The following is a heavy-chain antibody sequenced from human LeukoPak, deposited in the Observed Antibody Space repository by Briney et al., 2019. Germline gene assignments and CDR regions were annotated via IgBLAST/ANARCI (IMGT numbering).Heavy chain of an antibody. CDR3: ARKGSKQFGY. J-gene: IGHJ4*02. V-gene: IGHV4-34*01. CDR1: GGSFSGYY. D-gene: IGHD3-10*01. CDR2: INHSGST. Sequence: SSETLSLTCAVYGGSFSGYYWSWIRQPPGRGLEWIGEINHSGSTNYNPSLKSRVTISVDTFKNQFSLKLSSVTAADTAVYYCARKGSKQFGYWGQGTLVTVSS.